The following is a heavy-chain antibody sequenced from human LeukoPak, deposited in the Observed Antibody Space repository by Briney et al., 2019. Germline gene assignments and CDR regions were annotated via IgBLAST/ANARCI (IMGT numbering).Heavy chain of an antibody. CDR2: IYYSGSN. J-gene: IGHJ4*02. Sequence: SETLSLTCTVSGGSISSYYWSWIRQPPGKGLEWIGYIYYSGSNNYNPSLKSRVTMFVDMSKNQFSLRLSSVTAADTAVYYCARHRAYSSSSPFDYWGQGTLVTVSS. V-gene: IGHV4-59*08. D-gene: IGHD6-6*01. CDR3: ARHRAYSSSSPFDY. CDR1: GGSISSYY.